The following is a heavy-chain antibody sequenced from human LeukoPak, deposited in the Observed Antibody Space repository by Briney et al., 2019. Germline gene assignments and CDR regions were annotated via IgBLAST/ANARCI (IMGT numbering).Heavy chain of an antibody. CDR3: AKDSSSWLYYFDY. CDR2: IRSKANSYAT. CDR1: GFTFSGSA. D-gene: IGHD6-13*01. V-gene: IGHV3-73*01. Sequence: GGSLRLSCAASGFTFSGSAMHWVRQASGKGLEWVGRIRSKANSYATAYAASVKGRFTISRDNSKNTLYLQMNSLRAEDTAVYYCAKDSSSWLYYFDYWGQGTLVTVSS. J-gene: IGHJ4*02.